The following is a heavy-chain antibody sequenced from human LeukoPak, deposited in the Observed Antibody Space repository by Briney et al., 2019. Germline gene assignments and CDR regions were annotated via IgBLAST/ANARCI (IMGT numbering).Heavy chain of an antibody. J-gene: IGHJ4*02. V-gene: IGHV4-4*07. CDR3: AREEYDSSGYYPYYFDY. CDR1: GGSISSYY. D-gene: IGHD3-22*01. Sequence: PSETLSLTCTVSGGSISSYYWSWIRQPAGKGLEWIGRIYTSGSTNYNPSLKNRVTMSVDTSKNQFSLKLSSVTAADTAVYYCAREEYDSSGYYPYYFDYWGQGTLVTVSS. CDR2: IYTSGST.